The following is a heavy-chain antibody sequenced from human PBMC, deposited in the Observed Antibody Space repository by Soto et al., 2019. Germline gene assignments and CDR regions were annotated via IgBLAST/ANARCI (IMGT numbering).Heavy chain of an antibody. CDR3: AREAGGYSGYYFDY. J-gene: IGHJ4*02. D-gene: IGHD5-12*01. CDR2: ISYDGSNK. Sequence: GGSLRLSCAASGFTFSSYAMHWVRQAPGKGLEWVAVISYDGSNKYYADSVKGRFTISRDNSKNTLYLQMNSLRAEDTAVYYCAREAGGYSGYYFDYWGQGTLVTV. CDR1: GFTFSSYA. V-gene: IGHV3-30-3*01.